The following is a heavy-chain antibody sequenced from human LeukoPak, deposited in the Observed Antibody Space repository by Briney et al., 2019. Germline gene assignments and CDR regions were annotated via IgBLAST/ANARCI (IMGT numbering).Heavy chain of an antibody. J-gene: IGHJ4*02. V-gene: IGHV1-69*05. Sequence: SVKVSCKASGGTFSSYAISWVRQAPGQGLEWMGTIIPIFGTANYAQKFQGRGTITTDESTSTAYMELSSLRSEDTAVYYCAREYYYDSSGYYYVIDYWGQGTLVTVSS. CDR1: GGTFSSYA. CDR3: AREYYYDSSGYYYVIDY. D-gene: IGHD3-22*01. CDR2: IIPIFGTA.